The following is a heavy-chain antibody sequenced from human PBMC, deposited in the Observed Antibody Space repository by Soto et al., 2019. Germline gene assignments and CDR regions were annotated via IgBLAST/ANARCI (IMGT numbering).Heavy chain of an antibody. Sequence: SETLSLTWTVSGGSISNHYWSWIRQPPEKGLEWIGYIYYNGNTNYNPSLKSRVTMSVDTSKNQISLKLSSVTVADTAVYYCTRANWYSEYWGQGALVTVSS. CDR1: GGSISNHY. J-gene: IGHJ4*02. CDR2: IYYNGNT. CDR3: TRANWYSEY. D-gene: IGHD7-27*01. V-gene: IGHV4-59*11.